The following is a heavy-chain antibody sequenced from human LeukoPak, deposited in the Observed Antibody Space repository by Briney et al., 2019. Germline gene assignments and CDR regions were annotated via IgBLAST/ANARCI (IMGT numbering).Heavy chain of an antibody. CDR1: GGTFSSYA. Sequence: PMASVKVSCKASGGTFSSYAISWVRQAPGQGLEWMGIINPSGGSTSYAQKFQGRVTMTRDTSTSTVYMELSSLRSEDTAVYYCARSYKMATIEDYWGQGTLVTVSS. CDR3: ARSYKMATIEDY. J-gene: IGHJ4*02. D-gene: IGHD5-24*01. CDR2: INPSGGST. V-gene: IGHV1-46*01.